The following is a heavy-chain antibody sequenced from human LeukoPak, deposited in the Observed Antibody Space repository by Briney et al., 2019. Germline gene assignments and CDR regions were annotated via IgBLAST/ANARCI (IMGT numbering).Heavy chain of an antibody. V-gene: IGHV3-30*03. Sequence: GGSLRLSCAASGFTFSSYGMHWVRQAPGKGLERVAVISYDGSNKYYADSVKGRFTISRDNSKNTLYLQMNSLRAEDTAVYYCARGARYTTIWYSLDYWGQGTLVTVSS. D-gene: IGHD6-13*01. J-gene: IGHJ4*02. CDR1: GFTFSSYG. CDR3: ARGARYTTIWYSLDY. CDR2: ISYDGSNK.